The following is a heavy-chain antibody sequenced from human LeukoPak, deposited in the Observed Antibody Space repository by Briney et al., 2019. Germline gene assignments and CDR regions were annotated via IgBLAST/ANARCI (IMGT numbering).Heavy chain of an antibody. J-gene: IGHJ4*02. V-gene: IGHV3-23*01. CDR3: ARLTVTTTSDYFDY. Sequence: PGGSLRLSCAASGFTFSDYAMSWVRQAPGRGLEWVSTIDDGGDNTYYADSVKGRFTISRDNSKNTLFLLMNSLRVEDTAVYYCARLTVTTTSDYFDYWGQGTLVTVSP. D-gene: IGHD4-17*01. CDR2: IDDGGDNT. CDR1: GFTFSDYA.